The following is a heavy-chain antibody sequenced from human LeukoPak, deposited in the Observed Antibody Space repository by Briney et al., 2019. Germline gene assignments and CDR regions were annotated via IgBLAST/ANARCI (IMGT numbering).Heavy chain of an antibody. CDR1: GGTFSSYA. CDR2: IIPIFGTA. Sequence: SVKVSCKASGGTFSSYAISWVRQAPGQGLEWMGGIIPIFGTANYAQKFQGRVTITADGSTSTAYMELSSLRSEDTAVYYCARDSIAARNFDYWGQGTLVTVSS. D-gene: IGHD6-6*01. CDR3: ARDSIAARNFDY. V-gene: IGHV1-69*13. J-gene: IGHJ4*02.